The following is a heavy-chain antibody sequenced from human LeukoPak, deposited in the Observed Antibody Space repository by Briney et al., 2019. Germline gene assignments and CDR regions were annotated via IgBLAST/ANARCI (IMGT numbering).Heavy chain of an antibody. CDR3: ARADCSSSTCYLRRSWFDP. J-gene: IGHJ5*02. V-gene: IGHV3-21*01. CDR1: GLTLSNYD. D-gene: IGHD2-2*01. CDR2: ISTSSRYI. Sequence: GGSLRLSCAASGLTLSNYDMNWVRQAPGKGLEWVPSISTSSRYIYYEDSVRGRFTISRDDAKNSLYLEMNSLRAEDTAVYYCARADCSSSTCYLRRSWFDPWGQGTLVTVSS.